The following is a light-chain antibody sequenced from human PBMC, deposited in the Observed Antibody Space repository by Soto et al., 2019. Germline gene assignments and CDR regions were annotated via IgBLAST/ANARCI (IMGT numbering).Light chain of an antibody. J-gene: IGKJ5*01. V-gene: IGKV1-39*01. CDR2: AAS. Sequence: DIQMTQSQSSLSASVRDRVTITCRASQSISNYLNWYQQKPGKAPTLLMFAASRLQSGVPSGFSGSGSGTYFTLTISSLQPEDIATYYCQQTFSALITFGQGTRLEIK. CDR1: QSISNY. CDR3: QQTFSALIT.